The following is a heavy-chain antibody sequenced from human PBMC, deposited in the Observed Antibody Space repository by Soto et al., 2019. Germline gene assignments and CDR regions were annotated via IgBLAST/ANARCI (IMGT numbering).Heavy chain of an antibody. V-gene: IGHV4-34*01. Sequence: PSETLSLTCAVYGGSFSGYYWSWIRQPPGKGLEWIGEINHSGSTNYNPSLKSRVTISVDTSKNQFSLKLSSVTAADTAVYYCARGQVILLWFGDNWFDPWGQGTLVTVSS. CDR1: GGSFSGYY. CDR2: INHSGST. CDR3: ARGQVILLWFGDNWFDP. J-gene: IGHJ5*02. D-gene: IGHD3-10*01.